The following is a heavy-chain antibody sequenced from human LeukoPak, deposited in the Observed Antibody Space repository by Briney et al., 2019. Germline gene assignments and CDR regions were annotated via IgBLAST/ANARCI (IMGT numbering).Heavy chain of an antibody. J-gene: IGHJ6*03. V-gene: IGHV4-61*02. Sequence: SETLSLTCTVSGGSISSGSYYWSWIRQPAGKGLEWIGRIYTSGSTNYNPSLKSRVTMSVDTSKNQFSLKLSSVTAADTAVYYCARGPLTMVRGVIITSYYYYYMDVWGKGTTVTISS. D-gene: IGHD3-10*01. CDR1: GGSISSGSYY. CDR2: IYTSGST. CDR3: ARGPLTMVRGVIITSYYYYYMDV.